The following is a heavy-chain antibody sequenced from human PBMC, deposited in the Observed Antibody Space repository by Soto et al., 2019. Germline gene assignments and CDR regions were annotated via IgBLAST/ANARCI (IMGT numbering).Heavy chain of an antibody. V-gene: IGHV3-48*01. Sequence: GGSLRLSCAASGFTFSSYSMNWVRQAPGKGLEWVSYISSSSTIYYADSVKGRFTISRDNAKNSLYLQMNSLRAEDTAVYYCARAGCCSGSSCYFDYWGQGTLVTVSS. D-gene: IGHD2-15*01. CDR1: GFTFSSYS. CDR3: ARAGCCSGSSCYFDY. CDR2: ISSSSTI. J-gene: IGHJ4*02.